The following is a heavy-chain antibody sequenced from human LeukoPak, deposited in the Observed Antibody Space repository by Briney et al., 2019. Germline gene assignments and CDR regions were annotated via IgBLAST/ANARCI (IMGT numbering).Heavy chain of an antibody. CDR1: GGTFSSYA. V-gene: IGHV1-69*01. D-gene: IGHD2-2*02. CDR2: IIPIFGTA. Sequence: SVKVSCKASGGTFSSYAISWVRQAPGQGLEWMGGIIPIFGTANYAQKFQGRVTITADESTSTAYMELSSLRSEGTAVYYCARNRVDCSSTSCYMGYFGYWGQGTLVTVSS. CDR3: ARNRVDCSSTSCYMGYFGY. J-gene: IGHJ4*02.